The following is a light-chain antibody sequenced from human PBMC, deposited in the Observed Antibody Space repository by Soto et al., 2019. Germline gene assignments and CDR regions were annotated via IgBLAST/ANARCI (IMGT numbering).Light chain of an antibody. Sequence: QSVLTQPPSVSGAPGQRVTISCTGSSSNIGAGHDVHWYQQLPGTAPKLLIYGNSNRPSGVPDRFSGSKSGTSASLAITGLQAEYEADYYCQSYDSSLSGSEVFGTGTKLTVL. V-gene: IGLV1-40*01. CDR2: GNS. CDR1: SSNIGAGHD. J-gene: IGLJ1*01. CDR3: QSYDSSLSGSEV.